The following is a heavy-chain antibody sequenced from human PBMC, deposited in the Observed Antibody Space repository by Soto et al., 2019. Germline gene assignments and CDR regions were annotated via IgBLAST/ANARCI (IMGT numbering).Heavy chain of an antibody. Sequence: GGSLRLSCAASGFTFSSYAMSWVRQAPGKGLEWVSAISGSGGSTYYADSVKGRFTISRDNSKNTLYLQMNSLRAEDTAVYYCAKEPVLRFLEWLSYFDYWGQGTLVTVSS. CDR1: GFTFSSYA. J-gene: IGHJ4*02. V-gene: IGHV3-23*01. CDR3: AKEPVLRFLEWLSYFDY. CDR2: ISGSGGST. D-gene: IGHD3-3*01.